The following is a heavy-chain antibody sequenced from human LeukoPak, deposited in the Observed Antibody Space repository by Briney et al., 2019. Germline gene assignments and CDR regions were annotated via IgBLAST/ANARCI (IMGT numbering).Heavy chain of an antibody. CDR1: GYTFTGYY. J-gene: IGHJ6*03. D-gene: IGHD3-22*01. V-gene: IGHV1-18*04. Sequence: ASVKVSCKASGYTFTGYYMHWVRQAPGQGLEWMGWISAYNGNTNYAQKLQGRVTMTTDTSTSTAYMELRSLRSDDTAVYYCARLLRYYYDSSGYFSYYYYMDVWGKGTTVTVSS. CDR2: ISAYNGNT. CDR3: ARLLRYYYDSSGYFSYYYYMDV.